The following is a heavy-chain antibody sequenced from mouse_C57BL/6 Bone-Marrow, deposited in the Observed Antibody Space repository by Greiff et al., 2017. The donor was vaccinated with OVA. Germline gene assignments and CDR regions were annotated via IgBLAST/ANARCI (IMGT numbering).Heavy chain of an antibody. CDR3: ARRGEALDY. CDR2: IDPSDSET. J-gene: IGHJ2*01. V-gene: IGHV1-52*01. CDR1: GYTFTSYW. Sequence: QVQLQQPGAELVRPGSSVKLSCKASGYTFTSYWMHWVKQRPIQGLEWIGNIDPSDSETHYNQKFTDKATLTVDKSSSTAYMQLSSLTSEDAAVDYWARRGEALDYWGQGTTLTVAS.